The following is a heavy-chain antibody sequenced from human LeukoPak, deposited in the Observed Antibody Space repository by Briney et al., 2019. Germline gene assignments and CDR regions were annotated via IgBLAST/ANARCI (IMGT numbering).Heavy chain of an antibody. CDR2: IFTYNGDT. D-gene: IGHD3-22*01. V-gene: IGHV1-18*01. Sequence: ASVKVSCKASGYTFISYGISWVRQAPGQGLEWVGWIFTYNGDTKYEKKFQGRVTMTTDSSTNTVYLELRSLRSDDTAVYYCATYYYDSSGYGPAGYWGQGTLVTVSS. CDR1: GYTFISYG. CDR3: ATYYYDSSGYGPAGY. J-gene: IGHJ4*02.